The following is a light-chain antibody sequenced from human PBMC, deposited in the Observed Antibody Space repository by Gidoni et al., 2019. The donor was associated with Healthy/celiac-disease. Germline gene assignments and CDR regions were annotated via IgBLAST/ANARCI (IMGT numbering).Light chain of an antibody. CDR2: AAS. V-gene: IGKV1-39*01. CDR1: QSSSSY. CDR3: QQSYSTPAIT. J-gene: IGKJ5*01. Sequence: IQMTQSPSSLSASVGDRVTITCRASQSSSSYLNWYQQKPGKAPKLLIYAASSLQSGVPSRFSGSGSGTDFTLTISSLQPEDFATYYCQQSYSTPAITFGQGTRLEIK.